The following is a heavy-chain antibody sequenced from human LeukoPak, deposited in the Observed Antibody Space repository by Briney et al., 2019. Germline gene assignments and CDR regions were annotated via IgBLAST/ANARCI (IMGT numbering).Heavy chain of an antibody. CDR3: ARDGENSYGYMGYYGIDV. CDR1: GYSFANYY. V-gene: IGHV1-2*02. Sequence: ASVKVSCKASGYSFANYYIHWVRQAPGQGLEWMGWINPNSGGTNYAQKFQGRVTMTRDTSISTAYMELSRLRSDDTAVYYCARDGENSYGYMGYYGIDVWGQGTTVTVSS. CDR2: INPNSGGT. J-gene: IGHJ6*02. D-gene: IGHD5-12*01.